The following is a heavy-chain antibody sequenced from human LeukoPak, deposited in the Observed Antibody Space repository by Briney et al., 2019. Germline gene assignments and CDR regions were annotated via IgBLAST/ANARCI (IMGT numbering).Heavy chain of an antibody. Sequence: GGSLRLSCAASGFSFNIFAMNWVRRAPGKGLEGVSAINGCGGPPYYADSVKGRFTISRDNSKNTLYLQRDNLRAEDTAVYYCAKDHSSGCPIHADFDLWGQGTLVTVS. V-gene: IGHV3-23*01. CDR3: AKDHSSGCPIHADFDL. CDR2: INGCGGPP. J-gene: IGHJ4*02. D-gene: IGHD6-19*01. CDR1: GFSFNIFA.